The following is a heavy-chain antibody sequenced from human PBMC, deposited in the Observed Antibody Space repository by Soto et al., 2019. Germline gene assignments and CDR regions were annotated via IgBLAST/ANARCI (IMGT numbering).Heavy chain of an antibody. J-gene: IGHJ4*02. D-gene: IGHD5-18*01. CDR2: IYWDDDE. V-gene: IGHV2-5*02. CDR1: GFSLTTRGVG. CDR3: AHRPRGYSYHFDY. Sequence: QITLKESGPTLVKPTQTLTLTCTFSGFSLTTRGVGVGWIRQPPGKALEWLALIYWDDDEGYSPSLKSRLTSTKDTSKNQVVLTMINMDPVDTATYYCAHRPRGYSYHFDYWGQGTLVTVSS.